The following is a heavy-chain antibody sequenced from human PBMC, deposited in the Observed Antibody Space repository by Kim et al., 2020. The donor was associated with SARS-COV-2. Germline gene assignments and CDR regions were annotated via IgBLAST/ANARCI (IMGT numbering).Heavy chain of an antibody. J-gene: IGHJ6*02. CDR2: ISGSGGST. CDR1: GFTFSSYA. D-gene: IGHD3-3*01. Sequence: GGSLRLSCAASGFTFSSYAMSWVRQAPGKGLEWVSAISGSGGSTYYPDSVKGRFTISRDNSKNTLYLPMNSLRAEDTAVYYCARDQDFGVVLSGMDVWGQRTTVTVS. CDR3: ARDQDFGVVLSGMDV. V-gene: IGHV3-23*01.